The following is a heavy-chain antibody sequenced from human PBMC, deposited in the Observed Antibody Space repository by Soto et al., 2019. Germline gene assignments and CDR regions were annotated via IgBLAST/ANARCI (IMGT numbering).Heavy chain of an antibody. V-gene: IGHV1-69*13. Sequence: SVKVSCKAFGGTFSSYAICWVRQAPGQGPELMGGIIPMFGSTNYAQKFQGRVTITADESTSKAFMELSGLKSEDTAVYYCARRLELNSVTDISYDYYGLDDWGQWTTVTVSS. CDR1: GGTFSSYA. CDR2: IIPMFGST. CDR3: ARRLELNSVTDISYDYYGLDD. D-gene: IGHD3-3*01. J-gene: IGHJ6*02.